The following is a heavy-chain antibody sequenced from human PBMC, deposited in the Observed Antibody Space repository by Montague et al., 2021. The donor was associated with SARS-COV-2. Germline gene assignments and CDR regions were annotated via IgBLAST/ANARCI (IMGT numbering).Heavy chain of an antibody. CDR2: VNSGGST. V-gene: IGHV4-34*01. CDR3: ARPHYGDYFDF. Sequence: SETLSLTCTVSGASFSGNYWTWLRQSPGKGLEWMGEVNSGGSTNYNPSYRSRVAISVDTSKNRFSLSLRSLTAADTATYFCARPHYGDYFDFWGHGTQVTVSS. J-gene: IGHJ4*01. D-gene: IGHD4-17*01. CDR1: GASFSGNY.